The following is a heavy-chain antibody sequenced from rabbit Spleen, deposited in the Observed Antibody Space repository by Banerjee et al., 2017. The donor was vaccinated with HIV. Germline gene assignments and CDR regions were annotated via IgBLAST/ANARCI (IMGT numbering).Heavy chain of an antibody. D-gene: IGHD8-1*01. V-gene: IGHV1S45*01. Sequence: ELVESGGGLVQPGGSLKLSCKASRFDFSTYSMSWVRQAPGKGLEWIGCVFTGNLKTYYASWAKGRFTISKTSSTTVTLQMTSLTVADTATYFCARDAGSGDYIDVYFDLWGQGTLVTVS. CDR2: VFTGNLKT. J-gene: IGHJ4*01. CDR1: RFDFSTYS. CDR3: ARDAGSGDYIDVYFDL.